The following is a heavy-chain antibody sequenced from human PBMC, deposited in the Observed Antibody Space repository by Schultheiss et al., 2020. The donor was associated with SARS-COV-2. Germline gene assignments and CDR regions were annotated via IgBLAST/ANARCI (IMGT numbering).Heavy chain of an antibody. CDR1: GGSFSGYY. V-gene: IGHV4-34*01. Sequence: SETLSLTCAVYGGSFSGYYWSWIRQPPGKGLEWIGSIYYSGSTYYNPSLKSRVTISVDTSKNQFSLKLSSVTAADTAVYYCARRESSGWLIDYWGQGTLVTVSS. D-gene: IGHD6-19*01. J-gene: IGHJ4*02. CDR2: IYYSGST. CDR3: ARRESSGWLIDY.